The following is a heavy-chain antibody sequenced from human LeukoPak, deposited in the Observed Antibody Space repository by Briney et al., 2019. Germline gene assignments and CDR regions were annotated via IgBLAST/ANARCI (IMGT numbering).Heavy chain of an antibody. CDR3: ARYGGSYYFDN. D-gene: IGHD1-26*01. Sequence: GGSLRLSCAASGFTFSNYWMSWVRQAPGKGLEWVANIKQDGSERYYVDSVKGRFTFSRDNAKNSLYLQMNSLRAEDTAVYYCARYGGSYYFDNWGQGTLVTVSS. V-gene: IGHV3-7*01. CDR1: GFTFSNYW. CDR2: IKQDGSER. J-gene: IGHJ4*02.